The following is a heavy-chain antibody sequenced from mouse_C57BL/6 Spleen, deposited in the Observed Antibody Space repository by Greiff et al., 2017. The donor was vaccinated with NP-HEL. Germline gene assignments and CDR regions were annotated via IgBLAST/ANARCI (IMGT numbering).Heavy chain of an antibody. CDR3: ARRLRAMDY. CDR1: GYTFTDYN. Sequence: EVQGVESGPELVKPGASVKIPCKASGYTFTDYNMDWVKQSHGKSLEWIGDINPNNGGTIYNQKFKGKATLTVDKSSSTAYMELRSLTSEDTAVYYCARRLRAMDYWGQGTSVTVSS. D-gene: IGHD1-1*01. CDR2: INPNNGGT. J-gene: IGHJ4*01. V-gene: IGHV1-18*01.